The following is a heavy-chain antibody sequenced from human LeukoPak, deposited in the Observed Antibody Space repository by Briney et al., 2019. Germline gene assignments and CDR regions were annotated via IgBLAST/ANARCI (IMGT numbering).Heavy chain of an antibody. J-gene: IGHJ4*02. CDR1: GFTFSSYW. V-gene: IGHV3-30-3*01. D-gene: IGHD1-14*01. CDR2: ISYEGSNK. Sequence: PGGSLRLSCAASGFTFSSYWMNWVRQAPGKGLEWVAVISYEGSNKYYADFVKGRFTISRDNSKNTLYLQMNSLRAEDTAVYYCARESEGVDYWGQGTLVTVSS. CDR3: ARESEGVDY.